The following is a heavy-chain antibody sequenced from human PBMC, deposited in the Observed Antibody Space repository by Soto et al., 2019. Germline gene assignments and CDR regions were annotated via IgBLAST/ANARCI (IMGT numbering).Heavy chain of an antibody. CDR1: GGSFSGYY. Sequence: SETLSLTCAVYGGSFSGYYWSWIRQSPGKGLEWIGEINHSGSTNYNPSLKSRVTISVDTSKNHFSLKLSSVTAADTAVYYCARGIEVGSSSWYWFDPWGQGTLVTVSS. CDR3: ARGIEVGSSSWYWFDP. CDR2: INHSGST. D-gene: IGHD6-13*01. J-gene: IGHJ5*02. V-gene: IGHV4-34*01.